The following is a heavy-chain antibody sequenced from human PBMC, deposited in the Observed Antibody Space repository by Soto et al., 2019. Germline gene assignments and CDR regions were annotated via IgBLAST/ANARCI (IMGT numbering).Heavy chain of an antibody. Sequence: QVQLQESGPGLVKPSQTLSLTCTVSGGSISSGGYYWSWIRQHPGKGLEWIGYIYYSGSTYYNPSLKSRVTMSVDTSKNQFSLKLSSVTAADTAVYYCARTRNTYYYDSSGFVWFDPWGQGTLVTVSS. J-gene: IGHJ5*02. CDR2: IYYSGST. D-gene: IGHD3-22*01. CDR1: GGSISSGGYY. CDR3: ARTRNTYYYDSSGFVWFDP. V-gene: IGHV4-31*03.